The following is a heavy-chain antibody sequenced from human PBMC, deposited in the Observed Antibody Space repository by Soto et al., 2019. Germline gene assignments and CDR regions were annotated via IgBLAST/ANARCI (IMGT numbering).Heavy chain of an antibody. CDR1: GFTFSSYA. Sequence: QVQLVESGGGVVQPGRSLRLSCAASGFTFSSYAMHWVRQAPGKGLEWVAIISYDGSSKYYADSVKGRFTICRDNSKNTLYLQMNSMRAENTAVYYCERDTSLYSSGWHKRRLDYWGQGSLVTVS. J-gene: IGHJ4*02. V-gene: IGHV3-30-3*01. CDR2: ISYDGSSK. CDR3: ERDTSLYSSGWHKRRLDY. D-gene: IGHD6-19*01.